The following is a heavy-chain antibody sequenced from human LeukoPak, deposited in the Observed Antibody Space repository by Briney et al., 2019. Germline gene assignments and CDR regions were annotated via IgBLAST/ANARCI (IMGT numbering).Heavy chain of an antibody. V-gene: IGHV3-30*18. CDR2: ISYDGSNK. J-gene: IGHJ3*02. CDR1: GFTFSSYG. D-gene: IGHD3-10*01. Sequence: GGSLRLSCAASGFTFSSYGMHWVRQAPGKGLEWVAVISYDGSNKYYADSVKGRFTISRDKSKNTLYLQMNSLRAEDTAVYYCAKDIYGSGSYYTPDAFDIWGQGTMVTVSS. CDR3: AKDIYGSGSYYTPDAFDI.